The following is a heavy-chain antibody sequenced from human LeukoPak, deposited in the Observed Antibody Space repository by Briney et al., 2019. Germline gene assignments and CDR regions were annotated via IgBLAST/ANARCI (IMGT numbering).Heavy chain of an antibody. CDR2: ITGSGGST. D-gene: IGHD2-15*01. CDR3: AKSYCSGGSCWDAFDI. Sequence: PGGSLRLSCTASGFTFGGYAMSWVRQAPGKGLEWVSVITGSGGSTYYADSVKGRFTISRDNSKNTLYLQMNSLRAEDTAVYYCAKSYCSGGSCWDAFDIWGQGTMVTVSS. J-gene: IGHJ3*02. CDR1: GFTFGGYA. V-gene: IGHV3-23*01.